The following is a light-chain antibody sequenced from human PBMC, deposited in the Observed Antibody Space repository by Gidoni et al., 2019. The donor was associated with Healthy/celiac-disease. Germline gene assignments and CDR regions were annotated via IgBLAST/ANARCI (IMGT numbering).Light chain of an antibody. CDR1: QSISSY. CDR3: QQSYSTPSIT. Sequence: DIQMIQAPSPLSASVGDRVNITCRASQSISSYLNWYQQKPGRAPKLLIYAASSLQVGVPSRFCSGGSGTDFTLTISSLQPEDFATYYCQQSYSTPSITFGQGTRLEIK. J-gene: IGKJ5*01. CDR2: AAS. V-gene: IGKV1-39*01.